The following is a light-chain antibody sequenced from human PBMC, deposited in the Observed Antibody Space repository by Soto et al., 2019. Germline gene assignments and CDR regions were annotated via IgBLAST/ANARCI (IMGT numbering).Light chain of an antibody. CDR1: QNINNW. Sequence: DIQMTQSPSTLSASVGDRVTITCRASQNINNWLAWYGQKPGKAPKLLIYTTSNLESGVPSRFSGSGSGTDFTLTISSLQPEDFATYFCQQSYSRPRTFGQGTKVDI. V-gene: IGKV1-39*01. CDR2: TTS. CDR3: QQSYSRPRT. J-gene: IGKJ1*01.